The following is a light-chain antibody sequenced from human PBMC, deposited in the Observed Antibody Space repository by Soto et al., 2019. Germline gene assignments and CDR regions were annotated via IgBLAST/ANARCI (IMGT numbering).Light chain of an antibody. CDR3: QQLGRYPIFT. CDR2: AAS. V-gene: IGKV1-9*01. Sequence: DIQLTQSPSFLSASVGDRVTITCRASQGISTYLAWYQQKPGKAPKLLIYAASTLQSGVPSRFSGSGSGTEFTLTISSLQPEDFATYYCQQLGRYPIFTFGPGTKVDIK. CDR1: QGISTY. J-gene: IGKJ3*01.